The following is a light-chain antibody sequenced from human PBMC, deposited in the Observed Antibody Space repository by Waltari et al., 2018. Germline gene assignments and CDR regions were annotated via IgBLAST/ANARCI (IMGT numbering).Light chain of an antibody. V-gene: IGLV3-1*01. CDR2: KDS. CDR1: SLHFRY. J-gene: IGLJ3*02. CDR3: QTWFTTAAV. Sequence: SSELTQPPAVSVSPGQTATITCSGPSLHFRYASWYQQRPGQSPVMVIYKDSKRPSGIPERFSASTSGNTATLIISGTQAMDEAGYYCQTWFTTAAVFGGGTKLTVL.